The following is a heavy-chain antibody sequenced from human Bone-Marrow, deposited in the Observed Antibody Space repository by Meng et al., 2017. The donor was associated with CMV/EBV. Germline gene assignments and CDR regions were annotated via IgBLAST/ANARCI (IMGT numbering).Heavy chain of an antibody. Sequence: KAAGGTFSSYAISWVRQAPGQGLEWMGGIIPILGIANYAQKFQGRVTITADKSTSTAYMELSSLRSEDTAVYYCARDSDKWEPYRFDPWGQGTLVTVSS. CDR3: ARDSDKWEPYRFDP. CDR1: GGTFSSYA. CDR2: IIPILGIA. V-gene: IGHV1-69*10. J-gene: IGHJ5*02. D-gene: IGHD1-26*01.